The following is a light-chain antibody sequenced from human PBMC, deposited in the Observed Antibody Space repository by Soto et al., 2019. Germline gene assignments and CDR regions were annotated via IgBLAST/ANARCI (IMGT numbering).Light chain of an antibody. V-gene: IGKV1-6*01. CDR2: AAS. J-gene: IGKJ4*01. CDR3: LQNYNYLHS. Sequence: AIQMTQSPSSLSSSVGDSVTITCRASQGIRNDLGWYQQKPGKAPNLLVYAASSLQSGVPSRFSGSGSATDFTLTINSLPPEDFATYFCLQNYNYLHSFGGGTKVEIK. CDR1: QGIRND.